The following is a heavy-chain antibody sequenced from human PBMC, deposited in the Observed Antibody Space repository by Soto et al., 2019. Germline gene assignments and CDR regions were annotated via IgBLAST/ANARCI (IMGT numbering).Heavy chain of an antibody. CDR2: IYYSGSN. J-gene: IGHJ6*02. CDR1: GGSVNSGGYH. Sequence: SETLSLTCTVSGGSVNSGGYHWSWIRQHPGKGLEWIGDIYYSGSNYYNPSLKSRVTISINTCTNHFSLHLSALTAADTAVYYCPRAPIPNCYYYGMDVWRQGTTVTVSS. CDR3: PRAPIPNCYYYGMDV. V-gene: IGHV4-31*03.